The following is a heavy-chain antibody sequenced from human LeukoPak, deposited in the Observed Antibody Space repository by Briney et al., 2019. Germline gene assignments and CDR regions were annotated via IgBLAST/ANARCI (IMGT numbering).Heavy chain of an antibody. V-gene: IGHV1-2*06. CDR3: ARVGDGLNDAFDI. Sequence: GAPVKVSCKASGYTFTGYYMHWVRQAPGQGLEWMGRINPNIGGTNFAQKFQGRVTMTRDKSISTIYMELSRLRSDDTAVYFCARVGDGLNDAFDIWGQGTMVTVSS. D-gene: IGHD5-24*01. CDR2: INPNIGGT. J-gene: IGHJ3*02. CDR1: GYTFTGYY.